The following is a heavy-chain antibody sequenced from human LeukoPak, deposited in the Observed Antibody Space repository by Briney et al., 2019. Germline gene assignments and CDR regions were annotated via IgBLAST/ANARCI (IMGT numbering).Heavy chain of an antibody. J-gene: IGHJ4*02. CDR2: IIPIFGTA. CDR3: ARDGSKWELPGESDY. D-gene: IGHD1-26*01. CDR1: GGTFSSYA. V-gene: IGHV1-69*13. Sequence: SVKVSCKASGGTFSSYAISWVRQAPGQGLEWMGGIIPIFGTANYAQKFQGRVTITADESTSTAYMELSSLRSEDTAVYYCARDGSKWELPGESDYWGQGTLVTVSS.